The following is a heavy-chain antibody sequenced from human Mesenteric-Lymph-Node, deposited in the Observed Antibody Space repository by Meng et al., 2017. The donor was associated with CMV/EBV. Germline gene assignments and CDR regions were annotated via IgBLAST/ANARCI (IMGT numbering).Heavy chain of an antibody. Sequence: GESLKISCAASGFTFSSYAMSWVRQAPGKGLEWVSVIYSGGSSTYYADSVKGRFTISRDNSKNTLYLQMNSLRAEDTAVYYCARDSGSGRTYYYYGMDVWGQGTTVTVSS. V-gene: IGHV3-23*03. CDR2: IYSGGSST. CDR3: ARDSGSGRTYYYYGMDV. D-gene: IGHD3-3*01. J-gene: IGHJ6*02. CDR1: GFTFSSYA.